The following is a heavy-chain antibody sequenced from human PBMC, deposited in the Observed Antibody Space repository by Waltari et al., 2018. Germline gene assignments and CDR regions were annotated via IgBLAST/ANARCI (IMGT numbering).Heavy chain of an antibody. CDR2: VSVTASYR. CDR3: ARGVFDS. J-gene: IGHJ5*01. V-gene: IGHV3-21*01. Sequence: DVQLVESGGGLVKPGGSLRLSCGASGFDVNIYGMNWVRQSPGKGLEWVALVSVTASYRYYADSVKGRFTVSRDSAKTSVYLQMDSLRVEDTAVYYCARGVFDSWGQGTLVTVSS. CDR1: GFDVNIYG.